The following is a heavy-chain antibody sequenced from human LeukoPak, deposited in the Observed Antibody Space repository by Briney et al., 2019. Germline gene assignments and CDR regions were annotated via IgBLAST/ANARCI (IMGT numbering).Heavy chain of an antibody. D-gene: IGHD3-10*01. J-gene: IGHJ4*02. Sequence: GGSLRLSCAASGFTFSSYAMSWVRQAPGKGLEWVSAISGSGSSTYYADSVKGRFTISRDNSKNTLYLQMNSLRAEDTAVFYCAKDYYYGSGSYYTEFDYWGQGTLVTVSS. CDR3: AKDYYYGSGSYYTEFDY. CDR1: GFTFSSYA. CDR2: ISGSGSST. V-gene: IGHV3-23*01.